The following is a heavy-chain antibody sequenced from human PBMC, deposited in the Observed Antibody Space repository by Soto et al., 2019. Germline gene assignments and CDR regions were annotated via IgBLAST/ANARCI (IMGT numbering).Heavy chain of an antibody. J-gene: IGHJ5*02. Sequence: SGPTRVNHTQTLTLTCTFSGFSLSTSGVGVGWIRQPPGKALEWLALIYWDDDKRYSPSLKSSLTITKDTSKNQVVLTMTNMDPVDTATYYCAHKGYGSGSYYNDLHTWSDPWGKGTLVTVSS. V-gene: IGHV2-5*02. CDR2: IYWDDDK. D-gene: IGHD3-10*01. CDR1: GFSLSTSGVG. CDR3: AHKGYGSGSYYNDLHTWSDP.